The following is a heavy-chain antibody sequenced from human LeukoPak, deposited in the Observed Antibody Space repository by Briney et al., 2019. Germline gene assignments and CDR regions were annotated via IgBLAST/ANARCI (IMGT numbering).Heavy chain of an antibody. CDR1: GFTFTRSA. CDR3: ARDRGGIWFGELFETSDY. V-gene: IGHV1-58*02. Sequence: SVKVSCKASGFTFTRSAMQWVRQARGQRLEWIGWIVVGSGNTKYAQKFQERVTITRDMSTGTAYMELSSLRSEDTAVYYCARDRGGIWFGELFETSDYWGQGTLVTVSS. D-gene: IGHD3-10*01. CDR2: IVVGSGNT. J-gene: IGHJ4*02.